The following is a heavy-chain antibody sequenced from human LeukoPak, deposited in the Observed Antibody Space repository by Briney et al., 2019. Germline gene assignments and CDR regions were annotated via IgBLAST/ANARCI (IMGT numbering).Heavy chain of an antibody. V-gene: IGHV4-59*01. Sequence: PSETLSLTCTVSGGSINNYYWSXXXXXPGKXXXXXXXXXXSXXXXYNPSXXSRXXXSXDXSKNQFSLKLSSVTAADTAVYYCARDLDRNYGFISHAFDIWGQGTMVTVSS. CDR3: ARDLDRNYGFISHAFDI. J-gene: IGHJ3*02. CDR1: GGSINNYY. D-gene: IGHD3-10*01. CDR2: XXXSXXX.